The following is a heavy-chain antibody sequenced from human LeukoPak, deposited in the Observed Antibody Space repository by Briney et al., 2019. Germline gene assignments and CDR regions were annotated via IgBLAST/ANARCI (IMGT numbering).Heavy chain of an antibody. V-gene: IGHV3-23*01. CDR2: ISGSGGST. CDR1: GFTFGSYA. D-gene: IGHD3-10*01. Sequence: GRSLRLSCAASGFTFGSYAMSWVRQAPGKGLEWVSAISGSGGSTYYADSVKGRFTISRDNSKNTLYLQMNSLRAEDTAVYYCAKGLVVRGVIRYYFDYWGQGTLVTVSS. J-gene: IGHJ4*02. CDR3: AKGLVVRGVIRYYFDY.